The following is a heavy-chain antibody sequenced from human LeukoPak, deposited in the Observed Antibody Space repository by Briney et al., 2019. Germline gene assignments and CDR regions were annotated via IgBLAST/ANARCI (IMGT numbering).Heavy chain of an antibody. Sequence: SVKVSCKASGGTFSSYAISWVRQALGQGLEWMGRIIPIFGTANYAQKFQGRVTITTDESTSTAYMELSSLRSEDTAVYYCATEIGHYDILTGYYADVDYWGQGTLVTVSS. CDR3: ATEIGHYDILTGYYADVDY. CDR2: IIPIFGTA. V-gene: IGHV1-69*05. J-gene: IGHJ4*02. CDR1: GGTFSSYA. D-gene: IGHD3-9*01.